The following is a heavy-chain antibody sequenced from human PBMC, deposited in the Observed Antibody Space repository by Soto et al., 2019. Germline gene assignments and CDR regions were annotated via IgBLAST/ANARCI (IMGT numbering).Heavy chain of an antibody. CDR1: GFTFSDYY. J-gene: IGHJ4*02. CDR3: SRSWYYYDSSGYYYPY. Sequence: PGGSLRLSCAASGFTFSDYYMSWIRQAPGKGLEWVSYISSSSYTNYADSVKGRFTISRDNSKNTLYLQMNSLRAEDTAVYYCSRSWYYYDSSGYYYPYWGQGTLVTVPQ. D-gene: IGHD3-22*01. V-gene: IGHV3-11*03. CDR2: ISSSSYT.